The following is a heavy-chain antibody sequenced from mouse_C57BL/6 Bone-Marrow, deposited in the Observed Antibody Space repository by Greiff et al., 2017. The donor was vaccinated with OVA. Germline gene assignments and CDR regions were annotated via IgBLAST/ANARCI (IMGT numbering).Heavy chain of an antibody. V-gene: IGHV7-1*01. J-gene: IGHJ1*03. Sequence: EVKLVESGGGLVQSGRSLRLSCSTSGFTFSDFYMEWVRQAPGKGLEWIAASRNKANDYTTEYSASVKGRFIVSRDTSQSILYLQMNALRAEDTAIYYCARAGNCGLGWYFDVWGTGTTVTVSS. CDR3: ARAGNCGLGWYFDV. CDR2: SRNKANDYTT. CDR1: GFTFSDFY. D-gene: IGHD2-1*01.